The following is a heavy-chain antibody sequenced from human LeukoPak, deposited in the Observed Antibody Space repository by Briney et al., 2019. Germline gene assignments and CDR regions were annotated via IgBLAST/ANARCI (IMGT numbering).Heavy chain of an antibody. D-gene: IGHD4-17*01. CDR2: IIPIFGTA. CDR1: GGTFISYA. J-gene: IGHJ4*02. Sequence: ASVKVSCKASGGTFISYAISWVRQAPGQGLEWMGGIIPIFGTANYAQKFQGRVTITADESTSTAYMELSSLRSEDTAVYYCARGLYSMTTVTALGYWGQGTLVTVSS. V-gene: IGHV1-69*13. CDR3: ARGLYSMTTVTALGY.